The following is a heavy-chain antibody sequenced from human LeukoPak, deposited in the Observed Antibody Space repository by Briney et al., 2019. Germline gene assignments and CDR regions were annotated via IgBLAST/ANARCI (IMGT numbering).Heavy chain of an antibody. J-gene: IGHJ4*02. V-gene: IGHV3-53*01. Sequence: PGGSLRLSCTVSGFTVSSNSMSWVRQAAGKGLEWVSFIYRGGNTHYSDSVKGRFTISRDNSKNTLYLQMNSLRAEDTAVYYCARRAGEYSHPYDYWGQGTLVTVSS. CDR2: IYRGGNT. D-gene: IGHD4-17*01. CDR1: GFTVSSNS. CDR3: ARRAGEYSHPYDY.